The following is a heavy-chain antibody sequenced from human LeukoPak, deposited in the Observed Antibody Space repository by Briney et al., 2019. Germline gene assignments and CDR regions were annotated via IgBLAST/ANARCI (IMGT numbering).Heavy chain of an antibody. CDR2: INPNSGGT. Sequence: ASVKVSCTASGYTFTGYYMHWVRQAPGQGLEWMGWINPNSGGTNYAQKFQGRVTMTRDTSISTAYMELSRLRSDDTAVYYCARDLISVTYYDFWSGYFYGMDVWGQGTTVTVSS. J-gene: IGHJ6*02. CDR3: ARDLISVTYYDFWSGYFYGMDV. D-gene: IGHD3-3*01. V-gene: IGHV1-2*02. CDR1: GYTFTGYY.